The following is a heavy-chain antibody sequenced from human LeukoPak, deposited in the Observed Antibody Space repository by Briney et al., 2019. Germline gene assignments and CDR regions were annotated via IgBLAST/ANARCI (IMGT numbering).Heavy chain of an antibody. D-gene: IGHD7-27*01. J-gene: IGHJ4*02. CDR3: VRDNSGVDY. Sequence: PGGSLRLSCAASGFTFSRYWMQWVRQAPGKGLVWVSHINSDGSSTTYADSVKGRFTTSRDNAKNTLYLQMNSLRAEDTAVYYCVRDNSGVDYWGQGTLVTVSS. CDR2: INSDGSST. CDR1: GFTFSRYW. V-gene: IGHV3-74*03.